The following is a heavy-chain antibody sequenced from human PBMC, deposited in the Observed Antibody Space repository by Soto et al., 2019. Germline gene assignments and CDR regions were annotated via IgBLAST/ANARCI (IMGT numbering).Heavy chain of an antibody. J-gene: IGHJ4*02. CDR2: ISTYSGDT. V-gene: IGHV1-18*04. Sequence: ASVKVSCKASGYTFTYYGISWVRQAPGQGLEWLGWISTYSGDTNSAPRLQGRLTMSTDTSTSTAYMELRSLTSDDSAVYYCPRDERDSCSGGDCFYFDYWGQGTRVTVSS. CDR1: GYTFTYYG. D-gene: IGHD2-21*02. CDR3: PRDERDSCSGGDCFYFDY.